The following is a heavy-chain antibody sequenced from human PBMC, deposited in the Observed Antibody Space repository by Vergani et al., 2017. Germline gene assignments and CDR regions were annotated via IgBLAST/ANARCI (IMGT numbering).Heavy chain of an antibody. CDR3: AKQYFVSGNGLFDY. J-gene: IGHJ4*02. V-gene: IGHV3-23*01. CDR2: ISSSGVSA. Sequence: EVQLLESGGGLVQPGGSLRLTCAASEFTFRNYAMNWVRQAPGKGLEWVSGISSSGVSAYYTDSVKGRFTISRDNSKNILFLQMNNLRTEDTAIYYCAKQYFVSGNGLFDYWGQGTLVTVSS. D-gene: IGHD3-10*01. CDR1: EFTFRNYA.